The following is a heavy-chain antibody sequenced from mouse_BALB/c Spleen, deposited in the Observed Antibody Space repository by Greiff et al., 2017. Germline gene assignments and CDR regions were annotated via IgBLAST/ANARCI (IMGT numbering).Heavy chain of an antibody. CDR1: GFTFSSYA. J-gene: IGHJ3*01. V-gene: IGHV5-6-5*01. Sequence: EVMLVESGGGLVKPGGSLKLSCAASGFTFSSYAMSWVRQTPEKRLEWVASISSGGSTYYPDSVKGRFTISRDNARNILYLQMSSLRSEDTAMYYCARGGSSYWFAYWGQGTLVTVSA. CDR2: ISSGGST. CDR3: ARGGSSYWFAY. D-gene: IGHD1-1*01.